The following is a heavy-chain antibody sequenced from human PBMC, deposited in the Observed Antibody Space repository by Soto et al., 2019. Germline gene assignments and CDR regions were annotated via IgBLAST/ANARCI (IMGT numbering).Heavy chain of an antibody. CDR3: AHSLIAAAGNAFDI. D-gene: IGHD6-13*01. CDR2: IYWDDDK. CDR1: GFSLSTSGVG. V-gene: IGHV2-5*02. J-gene: IGHJ3*02. Sequence: QITLKESGPTLVKPTQTLTLTCTFSGFSLSTSGVGVGWIRQPPGKALEWLALIYWDDDKRYSPSLKSRLTITKDTSKTQVVLTLTNMDPVDTATYYCAHSLIAAAGNAFDIWGQGTMVTVSS.